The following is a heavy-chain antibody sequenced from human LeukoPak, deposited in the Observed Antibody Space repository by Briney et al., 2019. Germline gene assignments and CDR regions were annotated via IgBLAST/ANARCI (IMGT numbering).Heavy chain of an antibody. CDR1: GYTFTGYY. J-gene: IGHJ6*02. D-gene: IGHD3-10*01. CDR2: MNPNSGNT. CDR3: AVVRGVPYYYYYYGMDV. V-gene: IGHV1-8*02. Sequence: GASVKVSCKASGYTFTGYYMHWVRQAPGQGLEWMGWMNPNSGNTGYAQKFQGRVTMTRNTSISTAYMELSSLRSEDTAVYYCAVVRGVPYYYYYYGMDVWGQGTTVTVSS.